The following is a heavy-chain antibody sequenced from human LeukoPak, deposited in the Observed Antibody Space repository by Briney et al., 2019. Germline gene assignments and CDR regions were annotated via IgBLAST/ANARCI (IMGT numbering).Heavy chain of an antibody. J-gene: IGHJ3*02. Sequence: PGGSLRLSCAASGFTFDDYAMHWVRQAPGNGLEWVSGISWNSGSIGYADSVKGRFTISRDNSKNTLYLQMGSLRAEDMAVYYCARDSIRGTTVTEDAFDIWGQGTMATVSS. D-gene: IGHD4-17*01. CDR1: GFTFDDYA. CDR2: ISWNSGSI. CDR3: ARDSIRGTTVTEDAFDI. V-gene: IGHV3-9*03.